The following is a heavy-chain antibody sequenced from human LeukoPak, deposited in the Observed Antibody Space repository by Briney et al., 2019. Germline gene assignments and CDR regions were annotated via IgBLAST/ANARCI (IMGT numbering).Heavy chain of an antibody. CDR2: INNYNNNT. J-gene: IGHJ4*02. V-gene: IGHV1-18*01. Sequence: ASVKVSCKASGYTFTSYGISWVRQAPGQGLEWMGWINNYNNNTNYVQKFQGRVTMTTDTSTNIAYMELRSLRSDDTAVYYCARRGLDYWGQGTLVTVSS. CDR1: GYTFTSYG. D-gene: IGHD3-10*01. CDR3: ARRGLDY.